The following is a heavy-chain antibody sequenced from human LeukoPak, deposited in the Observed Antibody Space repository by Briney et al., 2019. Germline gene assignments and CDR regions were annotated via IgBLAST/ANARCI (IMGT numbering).Heavy chain of an antibody. CDR3: AKDPSIVGAPEEDY. CDR2: ISGSGGST. D-gene: IGHD1-26*01. Sequence: PGGSLRLSCAASGFTFSSYAMSWVRQAPGKGLEWVSAISGSGGSTYYADSVKGRFTISRDNSKNTLYLQMNSLRAEDTAVYYCAKDPSIVGAPEEDYWGQGTLVTVSS. V-gene: IGHV3-23*01. J-gene: IGHJ4*02. CDR1: GFTFSSYA.